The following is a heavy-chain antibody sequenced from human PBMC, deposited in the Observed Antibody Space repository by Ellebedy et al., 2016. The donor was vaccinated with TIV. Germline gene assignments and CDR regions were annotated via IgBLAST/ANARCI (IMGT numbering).Heavy chain of an antibody. CDR3: ASIKTDAFHI. D-gene: IGHD1-14*01. Sequence: PGGSLRLSCRDTGSSFTTYWIGWVRQMPGKGLEWMGIMFTGDSDTRYSPSFEGQVTMSADKSISTAFLQWSSLKASDTAMYYCASIKTDAFHIWGQGTMVTVSS. CDR1: GSSFTTYW. V-gene: IGHV5-51*01. J-gene: IGHJ3*02. CDR2: MFTGDSDT.